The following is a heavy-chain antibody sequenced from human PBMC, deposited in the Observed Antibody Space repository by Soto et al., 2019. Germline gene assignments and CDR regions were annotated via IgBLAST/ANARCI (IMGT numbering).Heavy chain of an antibody. D-gene: IGHD2-2*01. J-gene: IGHJ6*02. V-gene: IGHV1-69*13. CDR1: GGTFSSAA. Sequence: SVMVSCPASGGTFSSAAITWVRQAPGQVLEWMGWIIPIFGTANYAQKFQGRVTITADESTSTAYMELSSLRSEDTAVYYCARYCSSTSCYHYYYGMDVWGQGTTVTVSS. CDR3: ARYCSSTSCYHYYYGMDV. CDR2: IIPIFGTA.